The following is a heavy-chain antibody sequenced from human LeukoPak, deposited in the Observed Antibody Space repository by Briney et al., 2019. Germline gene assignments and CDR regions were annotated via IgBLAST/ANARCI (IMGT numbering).Heavy chain of an antibody. CDR2: ISAYNGNT. D-gene: IGHD2-15*01. Sequence: ASVKVSCXASGYTFTSYGISWVRQAPGQGLEWMGWISAYNGNTNYAQKLQGRVTMTTDTSTSTAYMELRSLRSDDTAVYYCARDRLVVVVAANMGAFDIWGQGTMVTVSS. CDR1: GYTFTSYG. CDR3: ARDRLVVVVAANMGAFDI. V-gene: IGHV1-18*01. J-gene: IGHJ3*02.